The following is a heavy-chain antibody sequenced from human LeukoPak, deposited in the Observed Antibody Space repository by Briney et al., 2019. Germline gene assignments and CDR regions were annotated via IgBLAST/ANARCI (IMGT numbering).Heavy chain of an antibody. CDR3: AYTTGWTYYDYVWGTPHAFDI. V-gene: IGHV7-4-1*02. D-gene: IGHD3-16*01. Sequence: GASVKVSCKASGYTFTSYAMNWVRQAPRQGLEWMGWINTNTGNPTYAQGFTGRFVFSLDTSVSTAYLQISSLKAEDTAVYYCAYTTGWTYYDYVWGTPHAFDIWGQGTMVTVSS. J-gene: IGHJ3*02. CDR1: GYTFTSYA. CDR2: INTNTGNP.